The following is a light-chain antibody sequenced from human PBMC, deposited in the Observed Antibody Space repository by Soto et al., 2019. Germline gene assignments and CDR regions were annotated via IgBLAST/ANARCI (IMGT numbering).Light chain of an antibody. CDR1: QSVRGN. J-gene: IGKJ5*01. Sequence: EIVLTQYPGTLSLSPGERATVSCRASQSVRGNLAWYQQKPGQSPRLLIYGASSRATGIPVRFSGSGSGTEFTLTISSLQSEDFAVYYCQQYNNWPFITFGQGTRLEIK. V-gene: IGKV3-15*01. CDR2: GAS. CDR3: QQYNNWPFIT.